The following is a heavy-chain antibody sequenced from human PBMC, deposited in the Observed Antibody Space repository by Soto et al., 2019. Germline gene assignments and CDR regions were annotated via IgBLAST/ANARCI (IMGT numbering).Heavy chain of an antibody. J-gene: IGHJ4*02. CDR2: INHSGST. CDR1: GGSFSGYY. D-gene: IGHD1-1*01. Sequence: PSETLSLTCAVYGGSFSGYYWSWIRQPPGKGLEWIGEINHSGSTNYNPSLKSRVTISVDTSKSQFSLKLSSVTAADTAVYYCASGERRSDYWGQGTLVTVSS. CDR3: ASGERRSDY. V-gene: IGHV4-34*01.